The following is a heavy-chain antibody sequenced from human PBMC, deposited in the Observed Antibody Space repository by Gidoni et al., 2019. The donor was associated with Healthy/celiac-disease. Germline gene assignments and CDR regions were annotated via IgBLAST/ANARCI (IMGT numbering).Heavy chain of an antibody. CDR2: TRNKANSYTT. Sequence: EVQLVESGGGLVQPGGSLRLSCAASGFTFSDHYMDWVRQAPGKGLEWVGRTRNKANSYTTEYAASVKGRFTISRDDSKNSLYLQMNSLKTEDTAVYYCARVVSWFGEDAFDIWGQGTMVTVSS. J-gene: IGHJ3*02. CDR1: GFTFSDHY. D-gene: IGHD3-10*01. CDR3: ARVVSWFGEDAFDI. V-gene: IGHV3-72*01.